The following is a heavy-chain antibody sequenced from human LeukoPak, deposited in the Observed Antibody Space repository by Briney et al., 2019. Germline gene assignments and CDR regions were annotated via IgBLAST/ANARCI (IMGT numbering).Heavy chain of an antibody. CDR2: IWFDGSSK. Sequence: GGSLRLSCAASGFTFSSYCMHWVRQAPGKGPEWVAVIWFDGSSKYYADSVKGRFTISRDNSKNTLYLQMNSLRAEDTAVYYCARGITMVQGVTYYFDYWGQGTLVTVSS. D-gene: IGHD3-10*01. CDR3: ARGITMVQGVTYYFDY. CDR1: GFTFSSYC. V-gene: IGHV3-33*01. J-gene: IGHJ4*02.